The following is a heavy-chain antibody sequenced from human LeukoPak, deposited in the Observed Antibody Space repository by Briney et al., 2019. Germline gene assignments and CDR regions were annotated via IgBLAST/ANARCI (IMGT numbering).Heavy chain of an antibody. D-gene: IGHD2-2*01. CDR2: ISGSGGST. CDR1: GFTFSSYA. J-gene: IGHJ3*02. Sequence: GGSLRLSCAASGFTFSSYAMTWVRQAPGKGLEWVSRISGSGGSTYYADSVRGRFTLSRDNSKNMLYLQMNSLRAEDTAVYYCAKDIVVVPAAGNAFDIWGQGTMVTVSS. V-gene: IGHV3-23*01. CDR3: AKDIVVVPAAGNAFDI.